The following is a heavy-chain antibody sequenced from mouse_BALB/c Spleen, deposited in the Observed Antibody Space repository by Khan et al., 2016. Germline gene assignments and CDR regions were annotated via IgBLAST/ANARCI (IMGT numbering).Heavy chain of an antibody. CDR1: GYTFSRYW. J-gene: IGHJ3*01. CDR2: ILPGTDST. CDR3: ERGAS. V-gene: IGHV1-9*01. Sequence: QVQLQQSGAELMKPGASVKISCKASGYTFSRYWIEWIKERPGHGLEWIGEILPGTDSTNYNDKFKGKAAFTAESSSSTAYIQLHSLTSEDSAVYYSERGASWGQGTMVTVSA.